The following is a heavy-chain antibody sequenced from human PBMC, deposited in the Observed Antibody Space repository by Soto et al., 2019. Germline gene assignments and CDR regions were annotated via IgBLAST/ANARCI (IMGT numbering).Heavy chain of an antibody. D-gene: IGHD5-18*01. V-gene: IGHV3-23*01. CDR2: INRGGGP. CDR1: GFTFNNYS. J-gene: IGHJ4*02. CDR3: ARADGPLPVTLLGF. Sequence: PGGSLRLSCATSGFTFNNYSMSWFRQAPGKGLEWVSSINRGGGPYYADSVKGRFTISRDNPKNMLYLRMNSLRADDTAVYFCARADGPLPVTLLGFWGQGTLVTVSS.